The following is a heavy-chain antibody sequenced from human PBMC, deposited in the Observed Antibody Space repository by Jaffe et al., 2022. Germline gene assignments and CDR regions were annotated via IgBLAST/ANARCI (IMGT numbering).Heavy chain of an antibody. V-gene: IGHV1-2*06. CDR3: ARDEKVLLWFRELPQGFDP. Sequence: QVQLVQSGAEVKKPGASVKVSCKASGYTFTGYYMHWVRQAPGQGLEWMGRINPNSGGTNYAQKFQGRVTMTRDTSISTAYMELSRLRSDDTAVYYCARDEKVLLWFRELPQGFDPWGQGTLVTVSS. J-gene: IGHJ5*02. CDR2: INPNSGGT. CDR1: GYTFTGYY. D-gene: IGHD3-10*01.